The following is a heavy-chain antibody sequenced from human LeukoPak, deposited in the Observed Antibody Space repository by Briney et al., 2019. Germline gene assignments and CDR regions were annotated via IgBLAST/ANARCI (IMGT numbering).Heavy chain of an antibody. CDR2: IKQDGSEK. V-gene: IGHV3-7*01. Sequence: GGSLRLSCAASGLTFSSYWMSWVRQAPGKGLEWVANIKQDGSEKYYVDSVKGRFTISRDNAKNSLYLQMNSLRAEDTAVYYCAXDQXYGEEVGAFDIWGQGTMVTVSS. D-gene: IGHD4-17*01. CDR1: GLTFSSYW. J-gene: IGHJ3*02. CDR3: AXDQXYGEEVGAFDI.